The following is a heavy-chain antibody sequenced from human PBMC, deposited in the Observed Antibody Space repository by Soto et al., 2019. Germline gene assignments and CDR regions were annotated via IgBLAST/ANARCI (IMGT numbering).Heavy chain of an antibody. J-gene: IGHJ3*01. CDR3: ARLRRDWGDAFDL. D-gene: IGHD3-16*01. Sequence: QVQLVQSGADVKKPGSSVKVSCKTSGAPFGSFAITWVRRAPAQGLEWMGEIIPVFDKANYAQNFQGRLTITADELTGTVFMELSSLRSEDTAVYFCARLRRDWGDAFDLWGLGTFVTVSS. CDR2: IIPVFDKA. CDR1: GAPFGSFA. V-gene: IGHV1-69*01.